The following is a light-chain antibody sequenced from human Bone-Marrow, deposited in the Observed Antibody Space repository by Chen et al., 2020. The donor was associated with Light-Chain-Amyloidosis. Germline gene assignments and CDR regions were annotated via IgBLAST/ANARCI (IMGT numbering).Light chain of an antibody. V-gene: IGKV3-11*01. J-gene: IGKJ4*01. Sequence: EIVLTQSPATLSLSPGERATLPCRASQSVSNYLLWYQQKPGQAPRLLIYDASNRATGIPARFSGSGSGTDFTLTISSLEPEDFAVYYCQHRYNWPLTFGGGTKVEIK. CDR2: DAS. CDR3: QHRYNWPLT. CDR1: QSVSNY.